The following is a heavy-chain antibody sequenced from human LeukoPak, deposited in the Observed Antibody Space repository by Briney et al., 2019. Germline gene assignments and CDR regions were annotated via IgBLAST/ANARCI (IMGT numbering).Heavy chain of an antibody. CDR1: GFTFNGYA. Sequence: GRSLRLSCAASGFTFNGYAMPWVRQAPGKGLEWVSGISWNGGSIAYADSVKGRFTISRDNAKSSLYLQMNTLRAEDTALYYCAKAAGAHSSSWGYFHYWGQGTLVTVSS. CDR2: ISWNGGSI. J-gene: IGHJ4*02. D-gene: IGHD6-13*01. V-gene: IGHV3-9*01. CDR3: AKAAGAHSSSWGYFHY.